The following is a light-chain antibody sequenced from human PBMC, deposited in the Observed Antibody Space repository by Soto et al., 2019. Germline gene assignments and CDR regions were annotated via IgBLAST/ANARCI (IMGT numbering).Light chain of an antibody. V-gene: IGLV3-21*04. J-gene: IGLJ2*01. Sequence: SYELTQPPSVSVAPGETARIPCGANNIGSKSVHWYQQKPGQAPVLIIYYDSDRPSGIPERFSASNPGNTATLTISRVEAGDEADYLCQVWDSREVFGGGTKVTVL. CDR3: QVWDSREV. CDR2: YDS. CDR1: NIGSKS.